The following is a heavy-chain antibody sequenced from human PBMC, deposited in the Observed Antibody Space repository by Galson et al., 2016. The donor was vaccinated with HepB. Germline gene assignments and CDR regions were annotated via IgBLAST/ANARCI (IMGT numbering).Heavy chain of an antibody. V-gene: IGHV2-5*02. CDR3: ARRSLYKSGGYDFFGTLDL. Sequence: PALVKPTQTLTLICTFSGFSLSTRGVGVGWIRQPPGKALEWLALIYWDDVKRYSPSLKTRLTITKDTSKTQLVLTMTNMDPVDTGTYYCARRSLYKSGGYDFFGTLDLWGQGTMVPVSS. J-gene: IGHJ3*01. D-gene: IGHD3-22*01. CDR2: IYWDDVK. CDR1: GFSLSTRGVG.